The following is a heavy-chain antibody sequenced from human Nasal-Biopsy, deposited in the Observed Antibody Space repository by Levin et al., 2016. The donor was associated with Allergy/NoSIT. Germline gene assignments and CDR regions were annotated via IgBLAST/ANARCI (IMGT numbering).Heavy chain of an antibody. V-gene: IGHV3-30*04. CDR1: GFTFINTA. CDR2: ISYVGTNI. J-gene: IGHJ6*03. Sequence: GGSLRLSCAASGFTFINTALHWVRQAPGKGLEWVAVISYVGTNIYYADSVRGRFTISRDTSKNTLYLQMNSLRADDTGVYYCARAVSDYYYYMDVWGKGTTVTVSS. D-gene: IGHD3-10*01. CDR3: ARAVSDYYYYMDV.